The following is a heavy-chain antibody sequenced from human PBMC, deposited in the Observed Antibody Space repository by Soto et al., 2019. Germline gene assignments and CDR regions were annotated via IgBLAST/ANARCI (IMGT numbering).Heavy chain of an antibody. D-gene: IGHD6-13*01. J-gene: IGHJ3*02. CDR2: IYYSGST. CDR1: GGSISSGGYY. CDR3: ARDLSSQDGAIAAFDI. Sequence: TLSLTCTVSGGSISSGGYYWSWIRQHPGKGLEWIGYIYYSGSTYYNPSLKSRVTISVDTSKSQFSLKLSSVTAADTAVYYCARDLSSQDGAIAAFDIWGQGTMVTVSS. V-gene: IGHV4-31*03.